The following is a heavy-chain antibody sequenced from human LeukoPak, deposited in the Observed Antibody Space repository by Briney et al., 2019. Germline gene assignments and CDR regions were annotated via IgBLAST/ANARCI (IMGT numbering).Heavy chain of an antibody. CDR1: GYTFTSYH. Sequence: ASVKVSCKASGYTFTSYHMHWVRQAPGQGLEWMGIINPSGGSTSYAQKFQGRVTMTRDTSTSTVYMELSSLRSEDTAVYYCARAWPGSGSYFSPWDYWGQGTLVTVSS. CDR3: ARAWPGSGSYFSPWDY. V-gene: IGHV1-46*01. CDR2: INPSGGST. D-gene: IGHD3-10*01. J-gene: IGHJ4*02.